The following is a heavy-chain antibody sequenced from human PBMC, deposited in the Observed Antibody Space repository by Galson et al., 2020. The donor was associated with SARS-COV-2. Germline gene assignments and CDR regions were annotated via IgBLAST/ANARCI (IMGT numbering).Heavy chain of an antibody. CDR3: ARQGDLTICGVALLGYYYYGMDV. CDR2: ISSSSSYI. D-gene: IGHD3-3*01. V-gene: IGHV3-21*01. CDR1: GFTFSSYS. Sequence: GESLKISCAASGFTFSSYSMNWVRQAPGKGLEWVSSISSSSSYIYYADSVKGRFTISRDNAKNSLYLQMNSLRAEDTAVYYCARQGDLTICGVALLGYYYYGMDVWGQGTTVTVSS. J-gene: IGHJ6*02.